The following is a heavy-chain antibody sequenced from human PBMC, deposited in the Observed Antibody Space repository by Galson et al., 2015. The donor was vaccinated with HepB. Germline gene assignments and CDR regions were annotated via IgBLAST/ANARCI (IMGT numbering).Heavy chain of an antibody. CDR2: IGTAGDT. Sequence: SLRLSCAASGFTFSSYDMHWVRQATGKGLEWVSAIGTAGDTYYPGSVKGRFTISRENAKNSLYLQMNSLRAGDTAVYYCARGAPGIAVAGISTLIDYWGQGTLVTVSS. D-gene: IGHD6-19*01. CDR1: GFTFSSYD. V-gene: IGHV3-13*01. CDR3: ARGAPGIAVAGISTLIDY. J-gene: IGHJ4*02.